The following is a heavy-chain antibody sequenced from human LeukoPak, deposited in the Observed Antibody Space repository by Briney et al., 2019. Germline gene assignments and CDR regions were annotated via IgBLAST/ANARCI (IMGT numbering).Heavy chain of an antibody. CDR3: ARDLVWFGELLPYYFDY. D-gene: IGHD3-10*01. J-gene: IGHJ4*02. Sequence: ASVKVSCKASGGTFSSYAISWVRQAPGQGLEWMGWISAYNGNTNYAQKLQGRVTMTTDTSTSTAYMELRSLRSDDTAVYYCARDLVWFGELLPYYFDYWGQGTLVTVSS. CDR1: GGTFSSYA. CDR2: ISAYNGNT. V-gene: IGHV1-18*01.